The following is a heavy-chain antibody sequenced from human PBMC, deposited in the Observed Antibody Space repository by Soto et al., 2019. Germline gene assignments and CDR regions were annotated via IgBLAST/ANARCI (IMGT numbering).Heavy chain of an antibody. Sequence: ASVKVSCKASGYTFTDYPIHWVRQAPGQRLEWMGWINAGNGDTKYSQKFQGRVTVTRDTSASTAYMELSSLRSEDTAVYYCASSPLIYDSSGYYHGNFDYWGQGTLVTVSS. J-gene: IGHJ4*02. D-gene: IGHD3-22*01. CDR1: GYTFTDYP. CDR2: INAGNGDT. V-gene: IGHV1-3*01. CDR3: ASSPLIYDSSGYYHGNFDY.